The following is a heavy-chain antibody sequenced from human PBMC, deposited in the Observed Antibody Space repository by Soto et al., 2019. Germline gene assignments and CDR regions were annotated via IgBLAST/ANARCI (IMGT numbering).Heavy chain of an antibody. CDR3: AHLVVAGLTYYFDY. Sequence: SETLSLTCTVSGGSISSYYWSWIRQPPGKGLEWIGYIYYSGSTSYNPSLKSRVTISVDTSKNQFSLKLSSVTAADTAVYYCAHLVVAGLTYYFDYWGQGNLVTVSS. CDR2: IYYSGST. J-gene: IGHJ4*02. D-gene: IGHD2-15*01. CDR1: GGSISSYY. V-gene: IGHV4-59*01.